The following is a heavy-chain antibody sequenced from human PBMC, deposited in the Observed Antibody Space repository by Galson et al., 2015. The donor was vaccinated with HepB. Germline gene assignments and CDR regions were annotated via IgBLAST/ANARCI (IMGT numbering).Heavy chain of an antibody. CDR3: AGGGLVRGALGWIDP. J-gene: IGHJ5*02. CDR1: GDSVSSYSAG. Sequence: CAISGDSVSSYSAGWNWIRQSPSRGLEWLGRTYYRSKWDIDYAVSVNGRISITPDTSRNQFSLQLSSVTPEDTAIYYCAGGGLVRGALGWIDPWGPGILVTVSS. CDR2: TYYRSKWDI. D-gene: IGHD3-16*02. V-gene: IGHV6-1*01.